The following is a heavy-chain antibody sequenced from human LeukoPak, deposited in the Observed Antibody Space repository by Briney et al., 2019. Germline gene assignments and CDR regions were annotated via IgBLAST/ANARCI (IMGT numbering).Heavy chain of an antibody. D-gene: IGHD4-17*01. Sequence: TDTLSLTCTVSGGSIRSYYWSWIRQPPGKGLEWIGYINYSGGTNDNPSLDRRVTLSVDTSKNQFSLRLSSVTAADTAVYYCASTQNDYGWCFVNWGQGILVTVST. J-gene: IGHJ4*02. CDR2: INYSGGT. V-gene: IGHV4-59*07. CDR1: GGSIRSYY. CDR3: ASTQNDYGWCFVN.